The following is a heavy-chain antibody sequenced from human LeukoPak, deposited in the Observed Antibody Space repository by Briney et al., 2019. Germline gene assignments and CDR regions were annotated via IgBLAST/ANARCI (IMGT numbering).Heavy chain of an antibody. D-gene: IGHD6-13*01. CDR2: ISYDGSNK. CDR3: AKDRGGIGYSSSWYEFDY. V-gene: IGHV3-30*18. J-gene: IGHJ4*02. Sequence: PGRSLRLSCAASGFTFSSYGLHWVRQAPGKGLEWVAVISYDGSNKYYADSVKGRFTISRDNSKNTLYLQMNSLRAEDTAVYYCAKDRGGIGYSSSWYEFDYWGQRTLVTVSS. CDR1: GFTFSSYG.